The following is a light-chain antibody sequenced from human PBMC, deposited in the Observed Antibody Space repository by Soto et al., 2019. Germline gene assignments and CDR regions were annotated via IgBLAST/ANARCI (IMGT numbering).Light chain of an antibody. Sequence: QSVLTQPASVSGSPGQSITISCIGTSSDVGGYNYVSWYQHHPGKAPKLMIYDVSNRPSGVSNRFSGSKSGNTASLTISGLQAEDEADYYCNSYTSSSTVVFGGGTKVTVL. J-gene: IGLJ2*01. CDR1: SSDVGGYNY. CDR3: NSYTSSSTVV. V-gene: IGLV2-14*03. CDR2: DVS.